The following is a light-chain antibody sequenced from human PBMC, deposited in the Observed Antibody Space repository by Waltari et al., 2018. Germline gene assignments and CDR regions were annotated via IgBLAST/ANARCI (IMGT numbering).Light chain of an antibody. CDR1: QSISRN. Sequence: DIQMTQSPSSLSASVGDRVTITCRASQSISRNLNWFRQKPGKAPKLLIYGTSNLQSGVPSRISGSGSGTEFTLTISSLQPEDFATYYCQRTYSAPRTFGQGTNVEVK. CDR3: QRTYSAPRT. CDR2: GTS. V-gene: IGKV1-39*01. J-gene: IGKJ2*01.